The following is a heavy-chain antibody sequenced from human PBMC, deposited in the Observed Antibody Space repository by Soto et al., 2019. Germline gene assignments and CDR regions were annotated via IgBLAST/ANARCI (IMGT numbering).Heavy chain of an antibody. CDR1: GGSFSGYY. CDR2: INHSGST. D-gene: IGHD3-10*01. CDR3: ARVRITMVRGVPYFDY. Sequence: PWETLSLTCAVYGGSFSGYYWSWIRQPPGKGLEWIGEINHSGSTNYNPSLKSRVTISVDTSKNQFSLKLSSVTAADTAVYYCARVRITMVRGVPYFDYWGQGTLVTVSS. V-gene: IGHV4-34*01. J-gene: IGHJ4*02.